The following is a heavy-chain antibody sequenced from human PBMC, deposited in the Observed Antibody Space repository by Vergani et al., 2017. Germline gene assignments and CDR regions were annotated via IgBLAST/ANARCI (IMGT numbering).Heavy chain of an antibody. CDR3: AGYQLPSIDAFDI. V-gene: IGHV3-23*01. J-gene: IGHJ3*02. CDR2: ISGSGGST. CDR1: GFTFSSYA. Sequence: EVQLLESGGGLVQPGGSLRLSCAASGFTFSSYAMSWVRQAPGKGLEWVSAISGSGGSTYSADSVKGRFTISRDNSKNTLYLQMNSLRAEDTAVYYCAGYQLPSIDAFDIWGQGTMVTVSS. D-gene: IGHD2-2*01.